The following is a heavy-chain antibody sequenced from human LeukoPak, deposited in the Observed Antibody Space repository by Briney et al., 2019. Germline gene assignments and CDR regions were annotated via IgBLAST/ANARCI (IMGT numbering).Heavy chain of an antibody. CDR1: GFTFSSYE. CDR2: ISSSGSTI. D-gene: IGHD2-15*01. Sequence: GGSLRLSCAASGFTFSSYEMNWVRQAPGKGLEWVSCISSSGSTIYYADSVKGRFTISRDNAKNSLYLQMNSLRAEDTAVYYCARGQAASFDYWGQGTLVTVSS. V-gene: IGHV3-48*03. CDR3: ARGQAASFDY. J-gene: IGHJ4*02.